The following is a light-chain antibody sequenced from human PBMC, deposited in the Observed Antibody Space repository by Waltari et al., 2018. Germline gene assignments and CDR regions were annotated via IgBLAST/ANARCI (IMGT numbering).Light chain of an antibody. CDR3: QHAKSVPLT. V-gene: IGKV1-12*01. J-gene: IGKJ3*01. CDR2: AGS. CDR1: QGIGSS. Sequence: DIQMTQSPSSVSAFVGDRVILTCRASQGIGSSLAWYQQRPGKVPYLLIYAGSTLQHGVPSRFGVSGSRTEVTHTISSLQPEVSATDYGQHAKSVPLTFGPGTKVAIK.